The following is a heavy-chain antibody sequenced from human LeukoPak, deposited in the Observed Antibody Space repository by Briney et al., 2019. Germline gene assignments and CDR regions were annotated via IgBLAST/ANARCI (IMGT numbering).Heavy chain of an antibody. CDR2: INPNSGGT. J-gene: IGHJ4*02. CDR1: GYTFTGYY. CDR3: ARDVYYYDSSGYSNFDY. D-gene: IGHD3-22*01. Sequence: GASVKVSCKASGYTFTGYYMHWVRQAPGQGLEWMGWINPNSGGTNYAQKFQGRVTMTRDTSISTAYMELSSLRSEDTAVYYCARDVYYYDSSGYSNFDYWGQGTLVTVSS. V-gene: IGHV1-2*02.